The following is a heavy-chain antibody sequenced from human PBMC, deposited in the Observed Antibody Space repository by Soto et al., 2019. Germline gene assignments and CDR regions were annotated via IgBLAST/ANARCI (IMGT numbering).Heavy chain of an antibody. Sequence: SETLSLTCSVSGGSISTVGHYWTWIRQPPWKGLEWIGSIYHTGSTYYSKSLRSRLTMSVDTSKSQFSLRLSSVTAADTAVYYCARATGTLRSRNCDYWGQGSLVT. V-gene: IGHV4-31*03. D-gene: IGHD1-1*01. CDR2: IYHTGST. J-gene: IGHJ4*02. CDR3: ARATGTLRSRNCDY. CDR1: GGSISTVGHY.